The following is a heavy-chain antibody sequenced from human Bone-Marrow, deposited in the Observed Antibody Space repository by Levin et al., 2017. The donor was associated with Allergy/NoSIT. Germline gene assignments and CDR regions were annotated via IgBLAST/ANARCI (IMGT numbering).Heavy chain of an antibody. Sequence: PGGSLRLSCVASGFSLSSKWMHWVRQAPGKGPVWVSGVNSDGRSTNYADSVRGRFTMSRDTAKNTLYLQMDSLRAEDTAVYYCVASTSSSDHWGQGTLVTVSS. D-gene: IGHD6-6*01. CDR3: VASTSSSDH. CDR2: VNSDGRST. V-gene: IGHV3-74*01. J-gene: IGHJ4*02. CDR1: GFSLSSKW.